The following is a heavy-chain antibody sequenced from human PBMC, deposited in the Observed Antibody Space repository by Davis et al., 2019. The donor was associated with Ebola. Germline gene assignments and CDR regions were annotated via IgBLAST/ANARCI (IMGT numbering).Heavy chain of an antibody. V-gene: IGHV1-46*01. CDR3: ARDGYSSGWYNDYGMDV. D-gene: IGHD6-19*01. CDR2: INPSGGSA. Sequence: ASVKVSCKASGYTFTSYYMHWVRQAPGQGLEWMGIINPSGGSASYAQKFQGRVTMTTDTSTSTAYMELRSLRSDDTAVYYCARDGYSSGWYNDYGMDVWGKGTTVTVSS. CDR1: GYTFTSYY. J-gene: IGHJ6*04.